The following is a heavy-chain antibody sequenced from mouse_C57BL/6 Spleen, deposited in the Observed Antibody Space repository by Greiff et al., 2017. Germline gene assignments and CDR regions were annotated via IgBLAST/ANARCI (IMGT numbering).Heavy chain of an antibody. D-gene: IGHD1-1*01. CDR2: IYPGSGST. CDR3: ARLEDCGSPPWYFDV. CDR1: GYTFTSYW. Sequence: QVQLQQSGAELVKPGASVKMSCKASGYTFTSYWITWVKQRPGQGLEWIGDIYPGSGSTNYNEKFKDKATLTVDTSSSTAYMQLSSLTSEDSAVYYGARLEDCGSPPWYFDVWGTGTTVTVSS. V-gene: IGHV1-55*01. J-gene: IGHJ1*03.